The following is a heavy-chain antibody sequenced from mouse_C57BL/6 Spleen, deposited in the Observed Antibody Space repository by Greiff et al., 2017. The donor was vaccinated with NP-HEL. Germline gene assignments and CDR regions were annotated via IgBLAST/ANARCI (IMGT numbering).Heavy chain of an antibody. CDR2: INPNNGGT. J-gene: IGHJ4*01. Sequence: EVQVVESGPELVKPGASVKISGKASGYPFTDYTIHWVSQANGKSLEGMGYINPNNGGTSYNKKFKGKATLTVNKSSSTAYMELRSLTSEDSAVYYCARRITTVVATDYAMDYWGQGTSVTVSS. CDR1: GYPFTDYT. V-gene: IGHV1-22*01. D-gene: IGHD1-1*01. CDR3: ARRITTVVATDYAMDY.